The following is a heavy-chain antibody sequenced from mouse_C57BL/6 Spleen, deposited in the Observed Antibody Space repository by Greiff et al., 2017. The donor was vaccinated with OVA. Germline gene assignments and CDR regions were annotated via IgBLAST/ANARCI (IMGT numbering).Heavy chain of an antibody. CDR2: ISPNSGST. CDR1: GYTFTSYW. J-gene: IGHJ4*01. Sequence: QVQLQQPGAGLVKPGASVKLSCNASGYTFTSYWMHWVHQRPGQGLEWIGMISPNSGSTNNNETDKSKGRLTVDISPSTDYMQLDGLTSEDSAVYYCYSNYYDMDYWGQGTSVTVSS. V-gene: IGHV1-64*01. CDR3: YSNYYDMDY. D-gene: IGHD2-5*01.